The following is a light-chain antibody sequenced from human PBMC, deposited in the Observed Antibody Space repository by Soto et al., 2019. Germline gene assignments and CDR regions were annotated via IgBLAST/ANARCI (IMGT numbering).Light chain of an antibody. J-gene: IGKJ1*01. CDR3: QQYNNWAPWT. Sequence: EIVMTQSPATLSVSPGERATLSCRASQSVSSNLAWYQQKPGQPPRRLIYDASTRATGIPARFSGSGSWTEFTLTISSLQSEDFAVYYCQQYNNWAPWTFGQGNKVEIK. CDR2: DAS. CDR1: QSVSSN. V-gene: IGKV3-15*01.